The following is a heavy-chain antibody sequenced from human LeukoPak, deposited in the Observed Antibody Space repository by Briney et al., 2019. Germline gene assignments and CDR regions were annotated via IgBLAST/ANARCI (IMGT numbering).Heavy chain of an antibody. D-gene: IGHD5-18*01. Sequence: PSETLSLTCTVSGGSISSGSYYWSWIRQPAGKGLEWIGRIYTSGSTYYNPSLKSRVTISVDTSKNQFSLKLSSVTAADTAVYYCARDWKTGGYSYGYDYWGQGTLVTVSS. V-gene: IGHV4-61*02. CDR3: ARDWKTGGYSYGYDY. CDR2: IYTSGST. CDR1: GGSISSGSYY. J-gene: IGHJ4*02.